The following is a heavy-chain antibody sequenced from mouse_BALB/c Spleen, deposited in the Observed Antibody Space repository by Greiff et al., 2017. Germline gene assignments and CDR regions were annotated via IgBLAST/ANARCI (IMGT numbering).Heavy chain of an antibody. CDR2: ISSGSSTI. D-gene: IGHD4-1*01. J-gene: IGHJ2*01. CDR1: GFTFSSFG. CDR3: ARETGHY. V-gene: IGHV5-17*02. Sequence: EVQRVESGGGLVQPGGSRKLSCAASGFTFSSFGMHWVRQAPEKGLEWVAYISSGSSTIYYADTVKGRFTISRDNPKNTLFLQMTSLRSEDTAMYYCARETGHYWGQGTTLTVSS.